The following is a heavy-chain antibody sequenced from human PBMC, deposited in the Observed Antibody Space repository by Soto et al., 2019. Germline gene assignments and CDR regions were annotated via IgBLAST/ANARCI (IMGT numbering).Heavy chain of an antibody. CDR1: GFTFSTCG. D-gene: IGHD4-4*01. V-gene: IGHV3-30*18. CDR3: AKGVKDYNNYGGAYDY. Sequence: QVQLVESGGGVVQPGMSLRLSCAASGFTFSTCGIHWVRQAPGKGLEWVAVISNDGSHKYYGDSVKGRFTISRDNSKNTVYLQMNSLRPEDAALYYFAKGVKDYNNYGGAYDYWGQGTLVTVSS. CDR2: ISNDGSHK. J-gene: IGHJ4*02.